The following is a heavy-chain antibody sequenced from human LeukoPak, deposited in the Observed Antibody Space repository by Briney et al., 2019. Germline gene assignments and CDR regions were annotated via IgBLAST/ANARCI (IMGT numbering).Heavy chain of an antibody. V-gene: IGHV1-46*01. CDR3: ARRAAAGTTVSED. CDR2: INPRGGGT. D-gene: IGHD6-13*01. CDR1: GYTFTSYY. J-gene: IGHJ4*02. Sequence: GASVKVSCKASGYTFTSYYMNWVRQAPGQGLEWMGIINPRGGGTSYAQKFQDGVTMTADTSTSTVYMELSSLRSEDTAVYYCARRAAAGTTVSEDWGQGTLVTVSS.